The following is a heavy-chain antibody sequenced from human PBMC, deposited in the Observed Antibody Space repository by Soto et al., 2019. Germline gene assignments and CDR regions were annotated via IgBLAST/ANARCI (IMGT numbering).Heavy chain of an antibody. V-gene: IGHV5-51*01. CDR3: VREYTSSLTFDY. J-gene: IGHJ4*02. CDR1: GYSFPNYW. Sequence: PGESLKISCEGSGYSFPNYWIGWVRQMPGKGLEWMGFIYPGDSDTKCNPSFQGQVTISVDKSLRTAYLQWSGLKASDTAMYYCVREYTSSLTFDYWGQGTLVTVSS. D-gene: IGHD2-2*01. CDR2: IYPGDSDT.